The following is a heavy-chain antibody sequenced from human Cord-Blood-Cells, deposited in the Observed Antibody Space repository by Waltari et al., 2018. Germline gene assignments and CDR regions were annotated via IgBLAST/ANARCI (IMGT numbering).Heavy chain of an antibody. V-gene: IGHV3-21*01. D-gene: IGHD6-19*01. J-gene: IGHJ4*02. CDR3: AREGYSSGWYVY. CDR2: ISSSSSYI. Sequence: EVQLVESGGGLVKPGGSLRLSCAASGFTFSSYSMNWVRQAPGKGLEWVSSISSSSSYIYYADSVNGRFTISRDNAKNSLYLQMNSLRAEDTAVYYCAREGYSSGWYVYWGQGTLVTVSS. CDR1: GFTFSSYS.